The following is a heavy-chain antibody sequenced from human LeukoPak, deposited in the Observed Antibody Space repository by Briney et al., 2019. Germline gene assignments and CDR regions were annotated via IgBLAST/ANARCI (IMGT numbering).Heavy chain of an antibody. V-gene: IGHV1-2*02. CDR2: ITPSGGT. D-gene: IGHD5-24*01. Sequence: ASVKVPCKASGYTFTSYAMHWVRQAPGQGLEWMGWITPSGGTNYPQKFQGRVAITRDTSITTAYTDLSRLTSDDTAVYYCARDRYGDGFAHFDYWGQGALVTVSS. CDR1: GYTFTSYA. J-gene: IGHJ4*02. CDR3: ARDRYGDGFAHFDY.